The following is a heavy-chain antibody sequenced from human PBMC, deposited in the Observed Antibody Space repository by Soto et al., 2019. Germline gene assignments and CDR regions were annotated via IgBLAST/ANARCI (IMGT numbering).Heavy chain of an antibody. CDR2: INPNSGDT. CDR3: ATEAGGNYDY. V-gene: IGHV1-2*02. Sequence: ASVKVSCKASGYTFTGYYMHWVRQAPGQGLEWMGWINPNSGDTNYAQQFQGRVTMTEDRSTSTAYMDLSSLRSDDTAVYYCATEAGGNYDYWGQGTLVTVSS. J-gene: IGHJ4*02. D-gene: IGHD1-1*01. CDR1: GYTFTGYY.